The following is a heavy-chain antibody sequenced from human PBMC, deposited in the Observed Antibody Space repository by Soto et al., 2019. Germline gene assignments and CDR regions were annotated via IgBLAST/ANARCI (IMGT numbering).Heavy chain of an antibody. J-gene: IGHJ3*02. D-gene: IGHD6-6*01. CDR1: GYTFRNYG. V-gene: IGHV1-18*01. CDR2: ISAYNGDT. CDR3: ARDGRQFVRKSDNFDI. Sequence: QVQLVQSGTELKKPGASVKLSCKASGYTFRNYGINWVRQAPGQGLAWMGWISAYNGDTNYAQKFQGRVTMATDTPTSTAYMELSSLKADDTAVYYCARDGRQFVRKSDNFDIWGQGTTVIVAS.